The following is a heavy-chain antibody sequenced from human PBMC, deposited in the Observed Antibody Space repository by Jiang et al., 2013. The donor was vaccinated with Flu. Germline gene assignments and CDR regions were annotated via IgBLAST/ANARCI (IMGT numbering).Heavy chain of an antibody. CDR2: IYYSGNT. CDR3: TRDRIYDGQGIDY. D-gene: IGHD5/OR15-5a*01. V-gene: IGHV4-59*01. Sequence: GPGLVKPSETLSLTCTVSGGSLRNYYWSWIRQSPEKGLEWIGHIYYSGNTNYKPSLKSRVIISIDTSKSQFSLKLNSVTIADTAVYYCTRDRIYDGQGIDYWGQGTLVTVSS. J-gene: IGHJ4*02. CDR1: GGSLRNYY.